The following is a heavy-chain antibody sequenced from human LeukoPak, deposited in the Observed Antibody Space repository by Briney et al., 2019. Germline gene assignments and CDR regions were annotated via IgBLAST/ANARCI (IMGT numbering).Heavy chain of an antibody. CDR3: ARGLLSLEWLLPHPFDY. CDR1: GYTFTSYY. CDR2: INPSGGST. Sequence: RASVKVSCKASGYTFTSYYMHWVRQAPGQGLEWMGIINPSGGSTSYAQKFQGRVTMTRDTSTSTVYMELSSLRSEDTAVYYCARGLLSLEWLLPHPFDYWGQGTLVTVSS. D-gene: IGHD3-3*01. V-gene: IGHV1-46*01. J-gene: IGHJ4*02.